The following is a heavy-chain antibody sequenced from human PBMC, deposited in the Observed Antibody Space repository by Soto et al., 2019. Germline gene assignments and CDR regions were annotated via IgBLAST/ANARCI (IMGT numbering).Heavy chain of an antibody. CDR1: GYSFTSYW. CDR3: ASTIFYYGMDV. J-gene: IGHJ6*02. V-gene: IGHV5-10-1*01. D-gene: IGHD3-3*01. CDR2: IDPSDSYT. Sequence: GESLKISCKGSGYSFTSYWISWVRQMPGKGLEWMGRIDPSDSYTNYSPSFQGHVTISADTTNSTAYSQWSSLKASDTAMYYCASTIFYYGMDVWGQGTTVTVSS.